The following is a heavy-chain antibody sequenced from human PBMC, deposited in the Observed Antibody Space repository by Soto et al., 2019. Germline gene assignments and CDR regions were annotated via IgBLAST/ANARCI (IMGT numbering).Heavy chain of an antibody. V-gene: IGHV4-39*01. CDR2: IYYSGST. CDR1: GGSISSSSYY. Sequence: PSETLSLTCTVSGGSISSSSYYWGWIRQPPGKGLEWIGSIYYSGSTYYNPSLKSRVTISVDTSKNQFSLKLSSVTAADTAVYYCARHKSPSSIAARGERGVYYMDVWGKGTTVTVSS. J-gene: IGHJ6*03. D-gene: IGHD6-6*01. CDR3: ARHKSPSSIAARGERGVYYMDV.